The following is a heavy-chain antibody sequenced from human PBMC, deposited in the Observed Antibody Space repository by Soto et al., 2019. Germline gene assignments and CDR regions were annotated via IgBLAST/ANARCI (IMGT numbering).Heavy chain of an antibody. CDR3: ARQDPRLRYFDP. CDR1: GFSFSTYG. CDR2: ISDDGRSI. J-gene: IGHJ5*02. D-gene: IGHD1-1*01. V-gene: IGHV3-30*03. Sequence: VGSLRLSCTVSGFSFSTYGMHWVRQAPGKGLEWLAIISDDGRSIYYADSVKGRFTISRDNSKDTLYLQMHSLRPEDTAVYYCARQDPRLRYFDPWGQGTLVTVSS.